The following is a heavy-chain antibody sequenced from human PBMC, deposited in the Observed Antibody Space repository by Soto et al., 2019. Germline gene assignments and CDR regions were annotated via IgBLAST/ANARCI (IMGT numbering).Heavy chain of an antibody. V-gene: IGHV1-69*06. CDR3: AKIPSKITGKTYYYYGMDV. CDR1: GGTFSSYA. J-gene: IGHJ6*02. CDR2: IIPIFGTA. D-gene: IGHD1-20*01. Sequence: QVQLVQSGAEVKKPGSSVKVSCKASGGTFSSYAISWVRQAPGQGLEWMGGIIPIFGTANYAQKFQGRVTITADKSTSTAYMELSSLRSEDTAVYYCAKIPSKITGKTYYYYGMDVWGQGTTVTVSS.